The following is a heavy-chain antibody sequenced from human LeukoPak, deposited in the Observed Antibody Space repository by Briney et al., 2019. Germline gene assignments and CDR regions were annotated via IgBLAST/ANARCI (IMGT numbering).Heavy chain of an antibody. D-gene: IGHD3-22*01. J-gene: IGHJ4*02. CDR2: INTNTGNP. V-gene: IGHV7-4-1*02. CDR1: GYIFTSYV. Sequence: ASVTVSCTASGYIFTSYVLHWVQQAPGQGLEWMGWINTNTGNPTYAQGFTGRFVFSLDTSVSTAYLQISSLKADDTAMYYCARGDYETHGYQTRWGQGTLVTVSS. CDR3: ARGDYETHGYQTR.